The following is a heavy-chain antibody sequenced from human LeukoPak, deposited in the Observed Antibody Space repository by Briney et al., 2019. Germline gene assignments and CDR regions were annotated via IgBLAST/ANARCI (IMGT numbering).Heavy chain of an antibody. CDR2: ISFDGSNK. CDR3: VRMASNYYGMDV. Sequence: GRSLRLSCAASGFSFSSYCMDWASHAPGKGLEWLTAISFDGSNKYYTDAVKGRFTISRDNSKNTLYVQMNSLRDEDTAVYYCVRMASNYYGMDVWGQGTAVTVSS. J-gene: IGHJ6*02. CDR1: GFSFSSYC. V-gene: IGHV3-30*03. D-gene: IGHD5-24*01.